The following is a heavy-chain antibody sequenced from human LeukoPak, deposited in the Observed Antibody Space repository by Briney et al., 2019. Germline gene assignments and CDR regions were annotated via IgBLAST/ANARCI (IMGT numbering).Heavy chain of an antibody. CDR2: ISSSGSSI. CDR3: AREIIAAAGVFDY. Sequence: GGSLRLSCAASGFTFSSYSMNWVRQAPGKGLEWVSSISSSGSSIYYADSVKGRFTISRDNAKNSLYLQMNSLRAEDTAVYYCAREIIAAAGVFDYWGQGTLVTVSS. D-gene: IGHD6-13*01. J-gene: IGHJ4*02. CDR1: GFTFSSYS. V-gene: IGHV3-21*01.